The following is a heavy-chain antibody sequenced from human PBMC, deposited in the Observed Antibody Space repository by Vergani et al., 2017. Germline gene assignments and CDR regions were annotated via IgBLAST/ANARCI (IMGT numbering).Heavy chain of an antibody. CDR1: GGSFSGYY. D-gene: IGHD3-22*01. J-gene: IGHJ4*03. Sequence: QVQLQQWGAGLLKPSETLSLTCAVYGGSFSGYYWSWIRQPPGKGLEWIGEINHSGSTNYNPSLKSRVTISVDTSKNQFSLKLSSVTAADTAVYYCARGLYYDSSGPYFDYWGQGTTVTVSS. CDR2: INHSGST. V-gene: IGHV4-34*01. CDR3: ARGLYYDSSGPYFDY.